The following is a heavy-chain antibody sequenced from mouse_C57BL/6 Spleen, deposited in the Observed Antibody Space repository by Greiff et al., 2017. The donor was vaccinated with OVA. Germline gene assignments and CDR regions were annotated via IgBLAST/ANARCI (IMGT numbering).Heavy chain of an antibody. D-gene: IGHD2-4*01. CDR1: GYTFTSYW. J-gene: IGHJ2*01. CDR3: ANIYYDYDYFDY. V-gene: IGHV1-7*01. Sequence: QVQLKQSGAELAKPGASVKLSCKASGYTFTSYWMHWVKQRPGQGLEWIGYINPSSGYTKYNQKFKDKATLTADKSSSTAYMQLSSLTYEDSAVYYCANIYYDYDYFDYWGQGTTLTVSS. CDR2: INPSSGYT.